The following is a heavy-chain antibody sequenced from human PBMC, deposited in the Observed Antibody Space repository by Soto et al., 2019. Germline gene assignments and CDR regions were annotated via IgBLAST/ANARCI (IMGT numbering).Heavy chain of an antibody. CDR1: GYIFTDYT. Sequence: QVQLVQSGAEVKKSGASVKVSCEASGYIFTDYTIHWVRQAPGQRLELMGWINAGNGDTKYSHQFQGRVTFSRDTSASTVYMELSSLSSEDTAVYYCAREGLVRGVLRGIRFDPWGQGTLVTFSS. J-gene: IGHJ5*02. CDR3: AREGLVRGVLRGIRFDP. CDR2: INAGNGDT. D-gene: IGHD3-10*01. V-gene: IGHV1-3*01.